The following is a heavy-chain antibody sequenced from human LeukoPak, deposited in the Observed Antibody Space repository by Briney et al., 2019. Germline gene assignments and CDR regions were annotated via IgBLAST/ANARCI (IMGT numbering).Heavy chain of an antibody. CDR3: ARDSRSISWEFDY. V-gene: IGHV3-21*01. CDR1: GFTFSSYS. CDR2: ISSSSSYI. D-gene: IGHD6-13*01. Sequence: GGSLRLSCAASGFTFSSYSMNWVRQAPGKGLEWVSSISSSSSYIYYADSVKGRFTISRDNAKNSLYLQMNSLRAEDTAVYYCARDSRSISWEFDYWGQGTLVTVSS. J-gene: IGHJ4*02.